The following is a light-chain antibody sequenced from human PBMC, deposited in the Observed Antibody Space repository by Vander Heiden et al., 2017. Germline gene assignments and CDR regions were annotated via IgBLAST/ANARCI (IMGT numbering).Light chain of an antibody. J-gene: IGLJ1*01. CDR2: EVT. Sequence: QSVLTQPPSASGSPGQSVTISCTGTSSDVGDYNYVSWYQQHPGKAPRLLIYEVTKRPPGVPDRFSGSKSGNTASLTVSGLQAEDEADYYCNSYAGSNNFLFGSGTKVTVL. CDR3: NSYAGSNNFL. CDR1: SSDVGDYNY. V-gene: IGLV2-8*01.